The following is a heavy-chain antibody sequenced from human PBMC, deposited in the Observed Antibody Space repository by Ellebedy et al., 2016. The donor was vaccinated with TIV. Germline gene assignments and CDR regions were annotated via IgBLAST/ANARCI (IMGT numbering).Heavy chain of an antibody. CDR3: ARDMGSDGASFDY. V-gene: IGHV3-53*01. D-gene: IGHD4-17*01. CDR1: GFSLNDHT. J-gene: IGHJ4*02. Sequence: GESLKISCAASGFSLNDHTMHWVRQAPGKGLEWVSIIYGGYTTYYGDSVGGRFTLSRDDSTNTLYLQMNGLRVDDTAVYYCARDMGSDGASFDYWGQGTLVAVSS. CDR2: IYGGYTT.